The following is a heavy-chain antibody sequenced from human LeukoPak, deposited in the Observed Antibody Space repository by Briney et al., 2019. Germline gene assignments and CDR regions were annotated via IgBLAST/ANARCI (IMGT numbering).Heavy chain of an antibody. V-gene: IGHV4-34*01. CDR2: INHSGST. J-gene: IGHJ4*02. CDR1: GGSFSGYY. D-gene: IGHD6-19*01. Sequence: PSETLSLTCAVYGGSFSGYYWSWIRQPPVKGLEWIGEINHSGSTNYNPSLKSRVTISVDTSKNQFSLKLSSVTAADTAVYYCARARSGWTRLSTFDYWGQGTLVTVSS. CDR3: ARARSGWTRLSTFDY.